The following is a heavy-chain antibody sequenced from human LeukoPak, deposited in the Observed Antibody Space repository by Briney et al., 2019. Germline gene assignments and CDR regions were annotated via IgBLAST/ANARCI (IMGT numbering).Heavy chain of an antibody. J-gene: IGHJ4*02. CDR1: GFTFSSYG. Sequence: GGSLRLSCAASGFTFSSYGMHWVRQAPGKGLEWVAVISYDGSNKYYADSVKGRFTISRDNSKNTLYLQMNSLRAEDTAVYYCAKDFASDWGQGTLVTVSS. CDR3: AKDFASD. V-gene: IGHV3-30*18. CDR2: ISYDGSNK.